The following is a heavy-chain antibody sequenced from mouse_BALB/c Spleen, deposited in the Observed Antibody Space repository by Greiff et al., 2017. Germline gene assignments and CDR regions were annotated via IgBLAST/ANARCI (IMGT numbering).Heavy chain of an antibody. V-gene: IGHV2-6-7*01. CDR3: ARDGYSLGYAMDY. CDR1: GFSLTGYG. Sequence: VQLVESGPGLVAPSQSLSITCTVSGFSLTGYGVNWVRQPPGKGLEWLGMIWGDGSTDYNSALKSRLSISKDNSKSQVFLKMNSLQTDDTARYYCARDGYSLGYAMDYWGQGTSVTVSS. J-gene: IGHJ4*01. D-gene: IGHD2-3*01. CDR2: IWGDGST.